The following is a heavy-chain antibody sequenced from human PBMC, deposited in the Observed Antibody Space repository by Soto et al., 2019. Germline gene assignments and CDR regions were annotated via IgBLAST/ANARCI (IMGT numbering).Heavy chain of an antibody. CDR1: GGSISSGGYY. CDR2: IYYSGST. CDR3: ARGAAGLELEYFQH. Sequence: QVQLQESGPGLVKPSQTLSLTCTVSGGSISSGGYYWSWIRQHPGKGLEWIGYIYYSGSTYYNPSPKSRVTISVDTSKNQFSLKLSSVTAADTAVYYCARGAAGLELEYFQHWGQGTLVTVSS. D-gene: IGHD6-13*01. J-gene: IGHJ1*01. V-gene: IGHV4-31*03.